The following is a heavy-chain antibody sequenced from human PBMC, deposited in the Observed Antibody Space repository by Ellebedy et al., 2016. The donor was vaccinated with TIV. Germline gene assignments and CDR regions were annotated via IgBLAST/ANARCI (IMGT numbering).Heavy chain of an antibody. CDR3: AISFYSGYGEYYYYGMDV. D-gene: IGHD5-12*01. V-gene: IGHV1-69*02. CDR1: GYTFTSYY. J-gene: IGHJ6*02. Sequence: SVTVSCXASGYTFTSYYMHWVRQAPGQGLEWMGRIIPILGIANYAQKFQGRVTITADKSTSTAYMELSSLRSEDTAVYYCAISFYSGYGEYYYYGMDVWGQGTTVTVSS. CDR2: IIPILGIA.